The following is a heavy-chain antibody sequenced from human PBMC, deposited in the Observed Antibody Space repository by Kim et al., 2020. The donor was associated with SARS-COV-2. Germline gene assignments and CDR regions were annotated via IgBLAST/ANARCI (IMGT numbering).Heavy chain of an antibody. V-gene: IGHV4-59*08. Sequence: YNSSLKSRVTISRESSKSLLSLQPTSLTAADTAVYYCARRGHGSGWGHLDTWGQGTLVTVSS. J-gene: IGHJ1*01. D-gene: IGHD6-19*01. CDR3: ARRGHGSGWGHLDT.